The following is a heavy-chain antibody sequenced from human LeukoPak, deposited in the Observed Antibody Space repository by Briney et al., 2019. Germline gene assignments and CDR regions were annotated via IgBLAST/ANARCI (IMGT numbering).Heavy chain of an antibody. Sequence: PGGSLRLSCAASGFTFSDYYMSWIRQAPGKGLEWVSYISSSSSTIYYADSVKGRFTISRDNAKNSLYLQMNSLRAEDTAVYYCARDALRIAAAATRFDYWGQGTLVTVSS. CDR3: ARDALRIAAAATRFDY. V-gene: IGHV3-11*04. D-gene: IGHD6-13*01. CDR1: GFTFSDYY. CDR2: ISSSSSTI. J-gene: IGHJ4*02.